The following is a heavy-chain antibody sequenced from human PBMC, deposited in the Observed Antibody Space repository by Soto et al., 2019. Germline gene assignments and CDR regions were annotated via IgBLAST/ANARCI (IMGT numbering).Heavy chain of an antibody. CDR3: TLGVVAAHDAFDI. CDR2: IRSKAYGGTT. D-gene: IGHD2-15*01. J-gene: IGHJ3*02. CDR1: GFTFGDYA. Sequence: GGSLRLSCTASGFTFGDYAMSWFRQAPGKGLEWVGFIRSKAYGGTTEYAASVKGRFTISRDDSKSIAYLQMNSLKTEDTAVYYCTLGVVAAHDAFDIWGQGTMVTVSS. V-gene: IGHV3-49*03.